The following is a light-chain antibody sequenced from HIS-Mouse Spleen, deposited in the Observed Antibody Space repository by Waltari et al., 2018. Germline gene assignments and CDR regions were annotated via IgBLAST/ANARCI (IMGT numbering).Light chain of an antibody. CDR1: ALPKQY. Sequence: SYELTQPPSVSVSPGQTARITCSGAALPKQYAYWYQQKPGQAPVLVIYKDSERPSGIPERFSGSSSGTTVTLTISGVQAEDEADYCCQSADSSGTYVFGTGTKVTVL. CDR3: QSADSSGTYV. J-gene: IGLJ1*01. V-gene: IGLV3-25*03. CDR2: KDS.